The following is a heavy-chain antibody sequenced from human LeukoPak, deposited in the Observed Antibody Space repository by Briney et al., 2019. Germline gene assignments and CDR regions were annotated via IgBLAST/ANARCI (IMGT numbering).Heavy chain of an antibody. V-gene: IGHV4-59*01. CDR3: ARDSGKCTTTSCSDYLDY. CDR2: VYYSGST. D-gene: IGHD2-2*01. Sequence: SETLSLTCTVSGGSISNYYWSWIRQPPGKGLEWIGFVYYSGSTHYNPSLESRVTISVDVSKNQFSLKLSSVTTADTAVYYCARDSGKCTTTSCSDYLDYWGQGTLVTVSS. J-gene: IGHJ4*02. CDR1: GGSISNYY.